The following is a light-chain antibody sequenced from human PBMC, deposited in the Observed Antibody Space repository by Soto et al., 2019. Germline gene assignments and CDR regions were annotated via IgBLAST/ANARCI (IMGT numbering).Light chain of an antibody. CDR3: QQYGNFPFT. CDR1: QSLSNSQ. J-gene: IGKJ3*01. CDR2: GTS. Sequence: ENVLTQSPGTLSLSPGERAILSCRASQSLSNSQLAWYQQKPGQAPRLLFSGTSTRATGIPDRFSGSGSGTDFTLTISRLEPEDFAVYFCQQYGNFPFTFGPGTTVDFK. V-gene: IGKV3-20*01.